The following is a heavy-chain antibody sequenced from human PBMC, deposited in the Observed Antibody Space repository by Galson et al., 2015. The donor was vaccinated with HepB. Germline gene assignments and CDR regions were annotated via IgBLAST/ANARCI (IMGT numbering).Heavy chain of an antibody. CDR3: AREQPALQRVLKTRNWFDP. Sequence: SVKVSCKASGYTFTGYYMHWVRQAPGQGLEWMGRINPNSGGTNYAQKFQGRVTMTRDTSISTAYMELSRLRSDDTAVYYCAREQPALQRVLKTRNWFDPWGQGTLVTVSS. D-gene: IGHD2/OR15-2a*01. J-gene: IGHJ5*02. CDR2: INPNSGGT. CDR1: GYTFTGYY. V-gene: IGHV1-2*06.